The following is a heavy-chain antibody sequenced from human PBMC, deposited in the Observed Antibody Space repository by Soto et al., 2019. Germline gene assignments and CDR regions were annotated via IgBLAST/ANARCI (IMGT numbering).Heavy chain of an antibody. V-gene: IGHV1-58*02. CDR2: IVAGTGNT. J-gene: IGHJ3*01. CDR1: GFTFSNSA. D-gene: IGHD3-10*01. CDR3: AAFPSITMVRGGSFSFVL. Sequence: SVKVSCKASGFTFSNSAIQWVRQTRGQSLEWIGWIVAGTGNTGYAQRFQERVTITRDMSTSTAYMELSSLRSEDTAMYYCAAFPSITMVRGGSFSFVLWGQGTMVTVSS.